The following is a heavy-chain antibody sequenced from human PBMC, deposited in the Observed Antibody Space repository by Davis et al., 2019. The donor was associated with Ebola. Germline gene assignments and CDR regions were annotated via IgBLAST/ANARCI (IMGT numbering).Heavy chain of an antibody. J-gene: IGHJ6*02. CDR3: ASVSSSSLPGWGMDV. D-gene: IGHD6-6*01. Sequence: AASVKVSCKASGYTFTDYAIHWVRQAPGQRLEWMGWINAENGNTKYSQKVQGGVTITRDTSASTAYMELSSLRSEDTAVYYCASVSSSSLPGWGMDVWGQGTTVTVSS. CDR2: INAENGNT. CDR1: GYTFTDYA. V-gene: IGHV1-3*01.